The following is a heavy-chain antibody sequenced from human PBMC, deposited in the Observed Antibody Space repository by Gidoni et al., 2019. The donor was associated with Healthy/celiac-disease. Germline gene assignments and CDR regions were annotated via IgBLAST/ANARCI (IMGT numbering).Heavy chain of an antibody. J-gene: IGHJ6*02. CDR2: ISGSGGST. V-gene: IGHV3-23*01. D-gene: IGHD5-18*01. CDR1: GFTFSSYA. CDR3: ATSRVDTAMLPGSPYYYYGMDV. Sequence: EVQLLESGGGLVPPGGSLRLSCAASGFTFSSYAMSRVRQAPGKGLEWVSAISGSGGSTYYADSVKGRFTISRDNSKNTLYLQMNSLRAEDTAVYYCATSRVDTAMLPGSPYYYYGMDVWGQGTTVTVSS.